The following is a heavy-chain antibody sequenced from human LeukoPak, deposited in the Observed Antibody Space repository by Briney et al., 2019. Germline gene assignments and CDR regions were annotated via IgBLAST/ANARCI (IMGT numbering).Heavy chain of an antibody. D-gene: IGHD6-6*01. Sequence: GASVKVSCKASGFTFTDYYMHWVRQAPGQGLEWMGWINPNSGVTNYAQKFQGRVTMTRDTSISTAYMELSRLRSDDTAVYYCARTRRYSSSSGSSGPRFYYYYMDVWGKGTTVTVSS. CDR2: INPNSGVT. CDR1: GFTFTDYY. V-gene: IGHV1-2*02. CDR3: ARTRRYSSSSGSSGPRFYYYYMDV. J-gene: IGHJ6*03.